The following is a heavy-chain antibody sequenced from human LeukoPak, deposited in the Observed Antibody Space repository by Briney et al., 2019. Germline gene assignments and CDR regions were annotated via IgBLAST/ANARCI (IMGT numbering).Heavy chain of an antibody. Sequence: GGSLRLSCAASGFTFSDYAMSWVRQAPGQGLEWVSTISDDGSGTYYADSVKGRFTISRDNSKITLFLQINSLRAEDSAVYYCATDRERDPSVYYLVGGQGTLITVSS. CDR2: ISDDGSGT. CDR3: ATDRERDPSVYYLV. J-gene: IGHJ4*02. D-gene: IGHD3-22*01. CDR1: GFTFSDYA. V-gene: IGHV3-23*01.